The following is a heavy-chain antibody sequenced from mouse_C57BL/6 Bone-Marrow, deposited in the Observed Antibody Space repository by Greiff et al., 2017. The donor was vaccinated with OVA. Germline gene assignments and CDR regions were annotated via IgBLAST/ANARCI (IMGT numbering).Heavy chain of an antibody. D-gene: IGHD2-4*01. J-gene: IGHJ3*01. CDR1: GFTFSSYA. CDR3: ARDPSTMITTGVAY. CDR2: ISDGGSYT. Sequence: EVQLQESGGGLVKPGGSLKLSCAASGFTFSSYAMSWVRQTPEKRLEWVATISDGGSYTYYPDNVKGRFTISRDNAKNNLYLQMSHLKSEDTAMYYCARDPSTMITTGVAYWGQGTLVTVSA. V-gene: IGHV5-4*01.